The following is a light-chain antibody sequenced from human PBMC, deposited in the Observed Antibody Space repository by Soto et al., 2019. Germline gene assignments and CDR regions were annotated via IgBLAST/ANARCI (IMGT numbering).Light chain of an antibody. J-gene: IGKJ4*01. Sequence: EIVLTQSPATLSLSPGARATLSCRASQSVSSYLDWYQQKPGQAPRLRIYDASNRATGIPARFSGSGSGTDFTLTISSLAPEDCAVYYCQQRSNWPLTFGGGTKVEIK. CDR3: QQRSNWPLT. CDR1: QSVSSY. CDR2: DAS. V-gene: IGKV3-11*01.